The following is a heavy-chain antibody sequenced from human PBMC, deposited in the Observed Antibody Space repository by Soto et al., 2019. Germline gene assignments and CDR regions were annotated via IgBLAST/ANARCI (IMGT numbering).Heavy chain of an antibody. CDR3: ARVGYCSGGSFLNY. CDR1: GGSSSSGGYC. J-gene: IGHJ4*02. Sequence: PLETLPHTWTVSGGSSSSGGYCWSWIRTHPGKGLEWIGYFYYSGSTLYNPSLKSRVTISVDASRNQFSLKMNSVAAADTAVYYCARVGYCSGGSFLNYWGQGTLLTVSS. V-gene: IGHV4-61*08. CDR2: FYYSGST. D-gene: IGHD2-15*01.